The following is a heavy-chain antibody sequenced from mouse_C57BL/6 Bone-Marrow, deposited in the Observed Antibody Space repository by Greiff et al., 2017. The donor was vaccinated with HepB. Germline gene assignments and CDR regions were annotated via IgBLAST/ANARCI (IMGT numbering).Heavy chain of an antibody. CDR2: ISSGGDYI. V-gene: IGHV5-9-1*02. Sequence: DVMLVESGEGLVKPGGSLKLSCAASGFTFSSYAMSWVRQTPEKRLEWVAYISSGGDYIYYADTVKGRFTISRDNARNTLYLQMSSLKSEDTAMYYCTRENDGYSPAWFAYWGQGTLVTVSA. CDR3: TRENDGYSPAWFAY. D-gene: IGHD2-3*01. J-gene: IGHJ3*01. CDR1: GFTFSSYA.